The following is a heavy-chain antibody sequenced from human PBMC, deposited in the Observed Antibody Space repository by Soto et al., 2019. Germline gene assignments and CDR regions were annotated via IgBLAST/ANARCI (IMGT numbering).Heavy chain of an antibody. J-gene: IGHJ4*02. V-gene: IGHV3-64D*06. Sequence: EVQLVESGGGLVQPGGSLRLSCAASGFTFSTYAIHWVRQAPGRGLEYVSGISSNGGSTYYADSVKGTFIISRDNSKSTGNLQLSNVRPEDTAVYYCVKGGKGNSRWRGTDYWGQGTLVTVSS. D-gene: IGHD1-1*01. CDR3: VKGGKGNSRWRGTDY. CDR2: ISSNGGST. CDR1: GFTFSTYA.